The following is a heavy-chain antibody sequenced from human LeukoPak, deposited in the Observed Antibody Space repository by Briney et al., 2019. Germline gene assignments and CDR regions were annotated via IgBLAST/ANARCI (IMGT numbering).Heavy chain of an antibody. Sequence: GGSLRLSCAASGFTFSSYWMHWVRQAPGKGLVWVSRINSDGSSTSYADSVKGRFTISRDNAKNTLYLQMNSLRAEDTAVYYCARVYSGYGRRVPDYWGQGTLVTVSS. CDR1: GFTFSSYW. CDR2: INSDGSST. V-gene: IGHV3-74*01. D-gene: IGHD5-12*01. J-gene: IGHJ4*02. CDR3: ARVYSGYGRRVPDY.